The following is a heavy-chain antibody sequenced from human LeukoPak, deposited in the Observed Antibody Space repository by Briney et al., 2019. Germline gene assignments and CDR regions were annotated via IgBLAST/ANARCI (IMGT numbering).Heavy chain of an antibody. CDR1: GGSISSGGFY. J-gene: IGHJ6*03. V-gene: IGHV4-31*03. D-gene: IGHD3-22*01. CDR3: ARVITTDLYYYYYMDV. Sequence: SETLSLTCTVSGGSISSGGFYWTWIRQHPGKGLEWIGYVYYTGSTYYNPSLKSRVTISVDTSKNQFSLKLSSVTAADTAVYYCARVITTDLYYYYYMDVWGKGTTVTVSS. CDR2: VYYTGST.